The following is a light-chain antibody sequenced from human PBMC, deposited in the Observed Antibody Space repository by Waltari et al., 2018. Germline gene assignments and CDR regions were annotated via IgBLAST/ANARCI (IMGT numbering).Light chain of an antibody. V-gene: IGLV2-23*02. J-gene: IGLJ1*01. Sequence: QSALTQPASVSGSPGQSLTISCTGSSSDVWSSNLVSWYLQHPGKAPKLIIYEVSKRPSGVSNRFSGSKSGNTASLTISGLQAEDEADYYCYSYAGGSVFGTGTKVTVL. CDR1: SSDVWSSNL. CDR3: YSYAGGSV. CDR2: EVS.